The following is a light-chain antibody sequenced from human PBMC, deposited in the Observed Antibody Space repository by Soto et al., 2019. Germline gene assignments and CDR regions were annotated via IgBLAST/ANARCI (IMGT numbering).Light chain of an antibody. CDR2: DAS. J-gene: IGKJ2*01. CDR1: QDISNY. CDR3: QQYDNLPPYT. V-gene: IGKV1-33*01. Sequence: DIQMTQSPSSLSASVGDRVTITCQASQDISNYLNWYQQKPGKAPKLLIYDASNLETGVPSRFSGSGSGTDFTLTISSLQPEDIATYYCQQYDNLPPYTFGQGTQLEIK.